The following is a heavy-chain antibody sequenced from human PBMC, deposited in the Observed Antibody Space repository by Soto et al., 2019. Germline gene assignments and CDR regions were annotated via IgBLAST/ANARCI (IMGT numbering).Heavy chain of an antibody. D-gene: IGHD3-10*01. Sequence: QVQLQQWGAGLLKPSETLSLTCAVYGGSSSGYYCRWIRQSPGKGLEWIGEINHSGSTNYNPSLKSRVTMSVDTSKNQFSLKLSSVTAADTAVYYCARRYYGSGSYFDPWGLGTLVTVSS. CDR1: GGSSSGYY. V-gene: IGHV4-34*02. CDR2: INHSGST. J-gene: IGHJ5*02. CDR3: ARRYYGSGSYFDP.